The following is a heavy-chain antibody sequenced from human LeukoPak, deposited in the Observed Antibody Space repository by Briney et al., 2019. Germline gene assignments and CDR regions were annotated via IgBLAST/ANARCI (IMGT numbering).Heavy chain of an antibody. V-gene: IGHV3-53*01. CDR1: GFTVSSNY. CDR2: IYSGGST. D-gene: IGHD3-22*01. Sequence: GGSLRLSCAASGFTVSSNYMSWVRQAPGKGLEWVSVIYSGGSTYYADSVKGRFTISRDNSKNTLYLQMNSLRAEDTAVYYCARIESGYYDSSGYYSFDYWGQGTLVTVSS. J-gene: IGHJ4*02. CDR3: ARIESGYYDSSGYYSFDY.